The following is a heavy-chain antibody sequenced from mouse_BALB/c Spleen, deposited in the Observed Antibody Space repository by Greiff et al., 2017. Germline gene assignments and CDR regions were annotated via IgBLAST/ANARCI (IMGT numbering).Heavy chain of an antibody. V-gene: IGHV1-14*01. CDR1: GYTFTSYV. CDR3: ARTLLRYAMDY. Sequence: EVKLQESGPELVKPGASVKMSCKASGYTFTSYVMHWVKQKPGQGLEWIGYINPYNDGTKYNEKFKGKATLTSDKSSSTAYMELSSLTSEDSAVYYCARTLLRYAMDYWGQGTSVTVSS. J-gene: IGHJ4*01. CDR2: INPYNDGT. D-gene: IGHD1-1*01.